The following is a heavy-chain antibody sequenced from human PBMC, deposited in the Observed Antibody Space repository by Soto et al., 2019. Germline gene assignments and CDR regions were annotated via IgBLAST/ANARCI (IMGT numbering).Heavy chain of an antibody. Sequence: GGSLRLSGASSGFTFRSYAMSWVRQAPGKGLEWVATITGTGTSTYFADSVKGRFTISRDNSRNTLYLQLNSLRAEDTAVYYCAKSQRPQWLLTNYFDSWGQGALVTVSS. D-gene: IGHD5-12*01. CDR1: GFTFRSYA. V-gene: IGHV3-23*01. CDR3: AKSQRPQWLLTNYFDS. CDR2: ITGTGTST. J-gene: IGHJ4*02.